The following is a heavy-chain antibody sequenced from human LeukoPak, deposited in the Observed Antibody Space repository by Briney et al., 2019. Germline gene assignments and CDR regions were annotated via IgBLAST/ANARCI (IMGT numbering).Heavy chain of an antibody. CDR3: ARAVYDYVWGSYRLGFDY. J-gene: IGHJ4*02. CDR1: GGSISSGDYY. Sequence: PSQTLSLTCTVSGGSISSGDYYWSWIRQPPGKGLEWIGYIYYSGSTYYNPSLKSRVTISVDTSKNQFSLKLSSVTAADTAVYYRARAVYDYVWGSYRLGFDYWGQGTLVTVSS. D-gene: IGHD3-16*02. V-gene: IGHV4-30-4*01. CDR2: IYYSGST.